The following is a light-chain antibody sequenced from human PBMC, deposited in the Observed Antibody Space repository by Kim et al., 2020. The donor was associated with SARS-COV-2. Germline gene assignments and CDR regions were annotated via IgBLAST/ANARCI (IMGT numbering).Light chain of an antibody. V-gene: IGKV3-15*01. J-gene: IGKJ5*01. CDR2: GAS. CDR3: QQCSNWPIT. CDR1: QSVSSN. Sequence: VSPGERATLSCRASQSVSSNLAWYQQKPGQAPRLLIYGASTRATGIPARFSGSGSGTEFTLTISSLQSEDFAVYYCQQCSNWPITFGQGTRVEIK.